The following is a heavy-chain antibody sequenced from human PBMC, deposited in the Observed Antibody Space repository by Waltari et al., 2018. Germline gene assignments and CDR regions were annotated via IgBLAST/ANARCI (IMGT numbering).Heavy chain of an antibody. CDR2: IKSKTDGGTT. J-gene: IGHJ6*02. Sequence: VQLQQWGAGLLKPSETLSLTCAVYGGSFSGYYWSWIRQPPGKGLEWVGRIKSKTDGGTTDYAAPVKGRFTISRDDSKNTLYLQMNSLKTEDTAVYYCTTDRMGGYYYYYGMDVWGQGTTVTVSS. V-gene: IGHV3-15*01. CDR3: TTDRMGGYYYYYGMDV. CDR1: GGSFSGYY. D-gene: IGHD3-16*01.